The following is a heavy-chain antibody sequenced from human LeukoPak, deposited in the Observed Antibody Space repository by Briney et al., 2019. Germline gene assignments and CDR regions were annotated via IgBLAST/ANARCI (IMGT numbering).Heavy chain of an antibody. CDR2: IYPGDSDT. J-gene: IGHJ5*02. D-gene: IGHD2-2*01. Sequence: GSSLKISCKCSGYSFTSYWIGWVRQMPGKGLELRGIIYPGDSDTRYSPSFQGQVTISADTSISTAYLQWSSLKASDSLMSYGARLSYRAQLTDFNWFDPWGQGTLVTVSS. CDR3: ARLSYRAQLTDFNWFDP. V-gene: IGHV5-51*01. CDR1: GYSFTSYW.